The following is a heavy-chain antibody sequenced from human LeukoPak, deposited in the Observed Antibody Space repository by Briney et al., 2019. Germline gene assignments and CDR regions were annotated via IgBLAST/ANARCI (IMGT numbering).Heavy chain of an antibody. CDR3: ARGEWDYDFWSEGDY. D-gene: IGHD3-3*01. V-gene: IGHV3-53*01. J-gene: IGHJ4*02. CDR2: IYSSGNT. Sequence: GGSLRLSCAASGFTFSSYSMNWVRQAPGKGLEWVSVIYSSGNTYYADSVKGRFTISRDNSKNTLYLQMNSLRAEDTAVYYCARGEWDYDFWSEGDYWGQGTLVTVSS. CDR1: GFTFSSYS.